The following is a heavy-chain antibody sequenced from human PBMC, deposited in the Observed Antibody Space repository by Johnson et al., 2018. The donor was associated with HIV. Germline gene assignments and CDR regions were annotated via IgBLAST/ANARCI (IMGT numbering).Heavy chain of an antibody. V-gene: IGHV3-66*01. J-gene: IGHJ3*02. CDR1: GFTVSTNY. CDR2: IYSGGST. CDR3: ARDRTSQRWELLPDDAFDI. D-gene: IGHD1-26*01. Sequence: VQLVESGGGVVQPGRSLRLSCAASGFTVSTNYMSWVRQAPGKGLEWVSIIYSGGSTYYADSVKGRFTISRDNSKNTLYLQMNSLRAEETAVYYCARDRTSQRWELLPDDAFDIWGQGTMVTVSS.